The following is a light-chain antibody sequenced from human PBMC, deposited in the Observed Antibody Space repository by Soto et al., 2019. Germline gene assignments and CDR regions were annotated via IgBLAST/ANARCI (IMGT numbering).Light chain of an antibody. V-gene: IGKV3-11*01. CDR3: QHRSIWPLT. J-gene: IGKJ4*01. CDR1: QSVSSY. Sequence: EIVLTQSPATLSLSPGERATLSCRASQSVSSYLAWYQQKPGQAPRLLIYDASNRATGIPARFSGSGSRTDFTLTISSLEPEDFAVYYCQHRSIWPLTFGGGTKVEIK. CDR2: DAS.